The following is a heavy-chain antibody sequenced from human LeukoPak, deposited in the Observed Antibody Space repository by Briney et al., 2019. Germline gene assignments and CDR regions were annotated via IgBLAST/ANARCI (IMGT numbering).Heavy chain of an antibody. Sequence: GGSLRLSCAASGFTVSSNYMSWVRQAPGKGLEWVSVIYSGGSTYSTDSVKGRFTISRHNSQNTLYLQMNSLRAEDTAVYYCARHNRDGYNYYFDYWGQETLDTVSS. CDR2: IYSGGST. J-gene: IGHJ4*02. CDR1: GFTVSSNY. CDR3: ARHNRDGYNYYFDY. D-gene: IGHD5-24*01. V-gene: IGHV3-53*04.